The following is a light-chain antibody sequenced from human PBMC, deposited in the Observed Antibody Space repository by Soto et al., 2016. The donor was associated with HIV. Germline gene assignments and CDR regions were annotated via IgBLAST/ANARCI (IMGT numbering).Light chain of an antibody. J-gene: IGKJ3*01. CDR1: QGIYSH. V-gene: IGKV1-9*01. CDR2: AAS. CDR3: QQVNDYPVT. Sequence: DIQMIQSPSSLSASVGDRVTITCRASQGIYSHLAWYQQKPGKAPKLLISAASTLQSGVPSRFSGSGSGTEFTLTISSLHPEDFATYYCQQVNDYPVTFGPGTKVDIK.